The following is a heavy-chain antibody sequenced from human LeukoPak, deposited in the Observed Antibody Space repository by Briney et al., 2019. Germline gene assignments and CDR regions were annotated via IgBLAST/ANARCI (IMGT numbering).Heavy chain of an antibody. CDR1: GHTFTGYD. CDR3: AREGRIFGVVRARYNWFDP. D-gene: IGHD3-3*01. CDR2: INPKIVGT. J-gene: IGHJ5*02. Sequence: WASVKVSSKASGHTFTGYDMHWVRQAPGQGIEWMGWINPKIVGTKYAQKFQGRVTMTTDKSTSTAHINVTRLRSDDMAVYYCAREGRIFGVVRARYNWFDPWGQGTLVTVSS. V-gene: IGHV1-2*02.